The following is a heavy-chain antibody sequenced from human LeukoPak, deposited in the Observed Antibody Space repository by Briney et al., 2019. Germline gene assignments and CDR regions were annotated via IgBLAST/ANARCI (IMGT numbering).Heavy chain of an antibody. CDR2: INPSGGST. Sequence: ASVKVSCKASGYTFTSYYMHWVRQAPGQGLEWMGIINPSGGSTSYAQKFQGRVTMTRDTYTSTVYMELSRLRSEDTAVYYCARDRYSYDSSGYQPFYYWGQRPLVTVSS. CDR1: GYTFTSYY. D-gene: IGHD3-22*01. CDR3: ARDRYSYDSSGYQPFYY. V-gene: IGHV1-46*01. J-gene: IGHJ4*02.